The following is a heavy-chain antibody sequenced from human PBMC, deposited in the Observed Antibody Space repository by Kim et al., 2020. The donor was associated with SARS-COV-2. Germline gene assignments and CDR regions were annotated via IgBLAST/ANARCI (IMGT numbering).Heavy chain of an antibody. CDR2: T. Sequence: TKYNPSLQGQVSTSVDESISTAYLQWSGLKASDTAMYYCARHGVGYYFDYWGQGTLVTVSS. J-gene: IGHJ4*02. D-gene: IGHD1-26*01. CDR3: ARHGVGYYFDY. V-gene: IGHV5-51*01.